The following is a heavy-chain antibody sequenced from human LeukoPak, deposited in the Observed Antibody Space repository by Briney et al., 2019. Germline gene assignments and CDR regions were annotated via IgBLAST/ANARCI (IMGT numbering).Heavy chain of an antibody. V-gene: IGHV3-74*01. CDR2: IKTDGSIT. CDR1: GFTFSSYW. D-gene: IGHD1-26*01. J-gene: IGHJ2*01. Sequence: GGSLRLSCAASGFTFSSYWMHWVRQAPGKGLVWVSRIKTDGSITSYADSVKGRFTISRDNAKNTLYVQMNSLRVEDTAVYCARVGLGEWYFDLWGRGTLVTVSS. CDR3: ARVGLGEWYFDL.